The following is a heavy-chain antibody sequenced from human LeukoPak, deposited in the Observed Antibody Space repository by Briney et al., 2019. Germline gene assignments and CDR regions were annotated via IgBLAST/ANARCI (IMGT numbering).Heavy chain of an antibody. CDR1: GFTFSSYS. V-gene: IGHV3-23*01. CDR3: AKDLWFGELSVDV. CDR2: ISGSGGST. Sequence: GGSLRLSCAASGFTFSSYSMNWVRQAPGKGLEWVSAISGSGGSTYYADSVKGRFTISRDNSKNTLYLQMNSLRAEDTAVYYCAKDLWFGELSVDVWGKGTTVTVSS. D-gene: IGHD3-10*01. J-gene: IGHJ6*04.